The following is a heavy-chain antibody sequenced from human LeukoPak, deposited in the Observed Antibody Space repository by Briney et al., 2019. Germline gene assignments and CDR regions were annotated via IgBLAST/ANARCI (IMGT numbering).Heavy chain of an antibody. D-gene: IGHD6-13*01. CDR3: AKDRVQQLVLWFDP. CDR2: ISGSGGST. V-gene: IGHV3-23*01. J-gene: IGHJ5*02. CDR1: GFTFSSYA. Sequence: PGGSLRLSCAASGFTFSSYAMSWVRQAPGKGLEWVSAISGSGGSTYYADSVKGRFTISRDNSKNTLYLQMNSLRAEDTGVYYCAKDRVQQLVLWFDPWGQGTLVTVSS.